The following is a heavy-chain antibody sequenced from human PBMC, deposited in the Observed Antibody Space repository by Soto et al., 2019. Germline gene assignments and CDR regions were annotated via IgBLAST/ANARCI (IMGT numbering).Heavy chain of an antibody. Sequence: SETLSLTCTVSGGSISIYYWSWIRQPPGKGLEWIGYIYYSGSTNYNPSLKSRVTISVDTSKNQFSLKLSSVTAADTAVYYCARGGDGYLPYYYGMDVWGQGTTVTVSS. V-gene: IGHV4-59*01. CDR1: GGSISIYY. CDR2: IYYSGST. J-gene: IGHJ6*02. CDR3: ARGGDGYLPYYYGMDV. D-gene: IGHD5-12*01.